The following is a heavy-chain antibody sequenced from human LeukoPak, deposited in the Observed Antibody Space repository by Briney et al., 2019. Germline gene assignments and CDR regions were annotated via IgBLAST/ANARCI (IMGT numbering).Heavy chain of an antibody. J-gene: IGHJ4*02. CDR1: GFTLSDYY. Sequence: GGSLRLSCAASGFTLSDYYMTWIRQAPGKGLEWLSYISNGGTTIYYADSVEGRFTISRDNAKNSLYLQLNSLRAEDTAVYYCARAQSFGLDYWGQGTLVTVSS. CDR2: ISNGGTTI. D-gene: IGHD3-16*01. V-gene: IGHV3-11*01. CDR3: ARAQSFGLDY.